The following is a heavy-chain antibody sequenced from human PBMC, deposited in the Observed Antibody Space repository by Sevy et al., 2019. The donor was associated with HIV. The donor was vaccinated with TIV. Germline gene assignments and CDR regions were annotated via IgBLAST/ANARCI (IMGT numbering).Heavy chain of an antibody. J-gene: IGHJ6*02. CDR2: ISSSGSTR. CDR1: GFTFSSYE. CDR3: ARDLVVVVQRYYYYGMDV. Sequence: GESLKISCAASGFTFSSYEMSWVRQAPGKGLEWVSYISSSGSTRYYADSVKGRFTISRDNAKTSLYLQMNSLRAEATAVYYCARDLVVVVQRYYYYGMDVWGQGTTVTVSS. D-gene: IGHD2-2*01. V-gene: IGHV3-48*03.